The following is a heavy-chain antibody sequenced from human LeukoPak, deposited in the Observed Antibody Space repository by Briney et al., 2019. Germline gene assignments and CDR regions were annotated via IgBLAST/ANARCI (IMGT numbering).Heavy chain of an antibody. J-gene: IGHJ4*02. CDR1: GFTFSDYT. V-gene: IGHV3-11*06. CDR3: ARSCSSTSCPFDY. Sequence: GGPRRFPGAAPGFTFSDYTMTWIRQAPGKGLKWVSNISSSSSYTNYADSVKGRFTISRDNAKNSLYLQMNSLRAEDTAVYYCARSCSSTSCPFDYWGQGTLVTVSS. D-gene: IGHD2-2*01. CDR2: ISSSSSYT.